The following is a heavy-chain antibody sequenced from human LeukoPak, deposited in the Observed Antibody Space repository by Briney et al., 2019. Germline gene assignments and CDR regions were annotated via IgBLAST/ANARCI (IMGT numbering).Heavy chain of an antibody. Sequence: SQTLSLTCTVSGGSIRSGDYYWSWLRQHPGKGLEWIGYIYYSGSTYYNLSLKSRVTISVDTSKNQFSLKLSSVTAADTAAYYCARDDKYCTKGVCYPGAFDIWGQGTTVTVSS. J-gene: IGHJ3*02. V-gene: IGHV4-31*03. D-gene: IGHD2-8*01. CDR1: GGSIRSGDYY. CDR3: ARDDKYCTKGVCYPGAFDI. CDR2: IYYSGST.